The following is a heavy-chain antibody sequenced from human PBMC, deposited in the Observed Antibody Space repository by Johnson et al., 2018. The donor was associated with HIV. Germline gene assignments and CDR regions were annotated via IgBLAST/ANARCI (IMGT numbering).Heavy chain of an antibody. CDR3: AIDADEYCGGDCYLWGLGAFDI. V-gene: IGHV3-23*04. CDR2: ISASGSST. Sequence: VQLVESGGGLAQPWGSLRLSCAASGFTFNTYAMTWVRQAPGQGLEWVSGISASGSSTYYADSVKGRFTISRANSKSTLYLQMNSLRAEDTAVFYCAIDADEYCGGDCYLWGLGAFDIWGQGTMVTVSS. CDR1: GFTFNTYA. D-gene: IGHD2-21*02. J-gene: IGHJ3*02.